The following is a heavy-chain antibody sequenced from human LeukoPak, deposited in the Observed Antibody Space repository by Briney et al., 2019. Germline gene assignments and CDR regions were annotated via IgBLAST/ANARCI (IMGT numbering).Heavy chain of an antibody. V-gene: IGHV4-61*02. J-gene: IGHJ6*03. D-gene: IGHD5-12*01. CDR2: IYTSGST. Sequence: SETLSLTCTVSGGSISSGSYYWSWIRQPAGNGLEWIGRIYTSGSTDYNPSLKSRVTISVDTSKNQFSLKLSSVTAADTAVYYCARDGGSGYMTDYYYYMDVWGKGTTVTVSS. CDR3: ARDGGSGYMTDYYYYMDV. CDR1: GGSISSGSYY.